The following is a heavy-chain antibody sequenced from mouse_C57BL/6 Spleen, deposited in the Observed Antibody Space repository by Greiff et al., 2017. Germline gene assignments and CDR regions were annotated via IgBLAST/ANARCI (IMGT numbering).Heavy chain of an antibody. V-gene: IGHV3-6*01. CDR3: ARDATVVPFDY. CDR1: GYSITSGYY. Sequence: DVKLQESGPGLVKPSQSLSLTCSVTGYSITSGYYWNWIRQFPGNKLEWMGYISYDGSNNYNPSLKNRISITRDTSKNQFFLKLNSVTTEDTATYYCARDATVVPFDYWGQGTTLTVSS. CDR2: ISYDGSN. J-gene: IGHJ2*01. D-gene: IGHD1-1*01.